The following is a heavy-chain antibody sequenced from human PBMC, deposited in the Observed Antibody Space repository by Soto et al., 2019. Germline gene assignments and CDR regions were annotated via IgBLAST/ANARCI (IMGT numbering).Heavy chain of an antibody. V-gene: IGHV5-10-1*01. Sequence: GESLKISCKGSGYSFTSYWISWVRQMPGKGLEWMGRIDPSDSYTNYSPSFQGHVTISADKSISTAYLQWSSLKASDTAMYYCARLSFSGGSEAHYYYGMDVWCQGTTVAVS. CDR3: ARLSFSGGSEAHYYYGMDV. CDR2: IDPSDSYT. CDR1: GYSFTSYW. D-gene: IGHD2-15*01. J-gene: IGHJ6*02.